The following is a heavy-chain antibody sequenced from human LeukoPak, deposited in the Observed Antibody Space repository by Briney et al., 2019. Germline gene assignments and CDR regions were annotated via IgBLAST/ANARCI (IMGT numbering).Heavy chain of an antibody. V-gene: IGHV3-53*01. J-gene: IGHJ3*02. Sequence: GGSLRLSCAASGFTVSDSFMTWVRQAPGKGLEWVSVIYVAGSTYYADSVKGRFTVSRDNSKNTVYLQMNSLRAEDTATYYCARSDTFDIWGQGTMVIVSS. CDR2: IYVAGST. CDR1: GFTVSDSF. CDR3: ARSDTFDI.